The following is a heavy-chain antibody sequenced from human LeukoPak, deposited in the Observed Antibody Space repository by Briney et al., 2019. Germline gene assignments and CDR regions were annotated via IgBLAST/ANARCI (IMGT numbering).Heavy chain of an antibody. J-gene: IGHJ3*02. CDR3: ASRSGSFSDALDI. Sequence: SETLSLTCTVSGGSIRSYYWGWIRQPPGKGLEWIGYIHYSESTKYNPSLKSRVTMSVDASKNQFSLKLSSVTAADTAVYYCASRSGSFSDALDIWGQGTLVTVSS. D-gene: IGHD3-10*01. V-gene: IGHV4-59*08. CDR1: GGSIRSYY. CDR2: IHYSEST.